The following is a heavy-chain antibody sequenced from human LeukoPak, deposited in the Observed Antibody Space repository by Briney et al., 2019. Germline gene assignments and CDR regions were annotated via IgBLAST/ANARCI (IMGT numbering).Heavy chain of an antibody. Sequence: SETLSLTCAVSDYSISSGYYWGWIRQPPGKGLEWIGSIYHSGSTYYNPSLKSRVTISVDTSKNQFSLKLSSVTAADTAVYYCARERVRGVHWFDPWGQGTLVTVSS. CDR3: ARERVRGVHWFDP. D-gene: IGHD3-10*01. CDR2: IYHSGST. J-gene: IGHJ5*02. V-gene: IGHV4-38-2*02. CDR1: DYSISSGYY.